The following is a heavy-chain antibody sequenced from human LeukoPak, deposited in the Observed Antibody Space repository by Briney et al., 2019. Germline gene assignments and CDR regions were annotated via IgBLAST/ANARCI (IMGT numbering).Heavy chain of an antibody. CDR3: ARTPRNGHIEGY. Sequence: ASVKVSCKASGYTFTSYDINWVRQATGQGLEWMGWMNPNSGDTGYAQNFQGRVTMTRDTSINTAYMELSSLRSEDTAVYYCARTPRNGHIEGYWGQGTLVTVSS. J-gene: IGHJ4*02. D-gene: IGHD5-24*01. CDR2: MNPNSGDT. CDR1: GYTFTSYD. V-gene: IGHV1-8*01.